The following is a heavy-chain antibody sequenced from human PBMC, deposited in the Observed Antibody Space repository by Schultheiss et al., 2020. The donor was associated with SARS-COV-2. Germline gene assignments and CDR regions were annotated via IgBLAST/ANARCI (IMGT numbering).Heavy chain of an antibody. J-gene: IGHJ2*01. CDR2: IWYDGSNK. V-gene: IGHV3-33*08. CDR1: GFTYSTYT. Sequence: GGSLRLSCAASGFTYSTYTMNWVRQAPGKGLEWVAVIWYDGSNKYYADSVKGRFTISRDNSKNTMYLQMNSLRAEDTAVYYCARAPNRLPGWPFDLWGRGTLVTVSS. CDR3: ARAPNRLPGWPFDL. D-gene: IGHD2-15*01.